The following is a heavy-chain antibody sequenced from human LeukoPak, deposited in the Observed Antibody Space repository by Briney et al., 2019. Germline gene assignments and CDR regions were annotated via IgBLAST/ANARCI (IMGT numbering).Heavy chain of an antibody. V-gene: IGHV3-30*18. J-gene: IGHJ6*04. CDR3: AKVVVPAARGFYYGMDV. Sequence: PGGSLRLSCAASGFTFSSYGMHWVRQAPGKGLEWVAVISYDGSNKYYADSVKGRFTISRDNSKNTLYLQMNSLRAEDTAVYYCAKVVVPAARGFYYGMDVWGKGTTVTVSS. CDR2: ISYDGSNK. CDR1: GFTFSSYG. D-gene: IGHD2-2*01.